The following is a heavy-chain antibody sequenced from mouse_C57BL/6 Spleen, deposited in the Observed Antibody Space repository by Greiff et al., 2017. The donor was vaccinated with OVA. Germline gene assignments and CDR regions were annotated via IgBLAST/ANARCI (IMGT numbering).Heavy chain of an antibody. CDR3: ARYRGYADY. CDR2: IRNKANGYTT. V-gene: IGHV7-3*01. J-gene: IGHJ2*01. Sequence: EVHLVESGGGLVQPGGSLSLSCAASGFTFTDYYMSWVRQPPGKALEWLGFIRNKANGYTTEYSASVKGRFTISRDNSQSILYLQMNALRAEDSATYYCARYRGYADYWGQGTTLTVSS. CDR1: GFTFTDYY. D-gene: IGHD2-2*01.